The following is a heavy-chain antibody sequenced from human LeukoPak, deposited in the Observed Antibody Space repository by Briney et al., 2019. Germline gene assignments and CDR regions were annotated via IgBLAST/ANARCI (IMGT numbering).Heavy chain of an antibody. Sequence: GGSLRLSCAASGLMFDTYAMNWVRQAPGKGLEWVSYISQSGDAKYSADSVKGRFTISRDNARISLYLQMNSLRAEDTAIYYCTTQDLVVVPAASHYFDYWGQGILIIVSA. V-gene: IGHV3-48*03. J-gene: IGHJ4*02. CDR1: GLMFDTYA. CDR3: TTQDLVVVPAASHYFDY. CDR2: ISQSGDAK. D-gene: IGHD2-15*01.